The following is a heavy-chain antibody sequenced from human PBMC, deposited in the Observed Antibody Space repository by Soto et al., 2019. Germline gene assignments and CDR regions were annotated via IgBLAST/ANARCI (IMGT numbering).Heavy chain of an antibody. D-gene: IGHD1-26*01. CDR3: ARGGAMGVDY. V-gene: IGHV3-74*01. CDR2: MYFDGITT. CDR1: GFTFNTHW. J-gene: IGHJ4*02. Sequence: EVQLVESGGGVVQPGGSLRLSCTASGFTFNTHWMHWVRQAPGKGLVWVSRMYFDGITTNYADSVNGRLTVSRDNDKNTVYLHVNTLRDEDTSVYYCARGGAMGVDYWGQGTLVTVSS.